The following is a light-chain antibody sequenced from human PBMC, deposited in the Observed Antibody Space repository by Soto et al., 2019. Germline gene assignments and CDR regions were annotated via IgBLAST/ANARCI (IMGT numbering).Light chain of an antibody. CDR2: AAS. CDR3: QHYNSYSEA. Sequence: DIQMTQSPSTLSASVGDRVTINCRASQSIGYWLAWYQQKPGQAPNLLIYAASSLETGVPSRFSGSGSGTEFTLSISSLQPDDSATYYCQHYNSYSEAFGQGTKVDIK. V-gene: IGKV1-5*01. J-gene: IGKJ1*01. CDR1: QSIGYW.